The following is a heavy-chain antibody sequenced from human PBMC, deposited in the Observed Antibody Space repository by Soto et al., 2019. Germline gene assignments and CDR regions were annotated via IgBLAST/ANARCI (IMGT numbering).Heavy chain of an antibody. CDR1: GFTFSSYW. D-gene: IGHD3-3*01. CDR2: IKQDGSEK. CDR3: ARDRYDFWSGYIYYYGMDV. Sequence: HPGGSLRLSCAASGFTFSSYWMSWVRQAPGKGLEWVANIKQDGSEKYYVDSVKGRFTISRDNAKNSLYLQMNSLRAEDTAVYYCARDRYDFWSGYIYYYGMDVWGQGTTVTVSS. J-gene: IGHJ6*02. V-gene: IGHV3-7*03.